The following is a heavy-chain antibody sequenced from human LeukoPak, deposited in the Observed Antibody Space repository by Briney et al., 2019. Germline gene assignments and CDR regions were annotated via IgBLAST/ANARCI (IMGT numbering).Heavy chain of an antibody. J-gene: IGHJ4*02. CDR3: AKDSKRWKTYYYEAGSYYFDY. Sequence: GGSLRLSCAASGFTFSSYWMSWVRQAPGKGLEWVANIKQDGSEKYYVDSVKGRFTISRDNAKNSLYLQMNSLRPEDTAVYYCAKDSKRWKTYYYEAGSYYFDYWGQGTRVTVSS. CDR2: IKQDGSEK. D-gene: IGHD3-10*01. V-gene: IGHV3-7*01. CDR1: GFTFSSYW.